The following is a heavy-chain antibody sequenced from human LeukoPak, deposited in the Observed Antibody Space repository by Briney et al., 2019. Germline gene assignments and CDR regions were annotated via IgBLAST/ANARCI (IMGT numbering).Heavy chain of an antibody. J-gene: IGHJ6*03. V-gene: IGHV4-61*02. CDR1: GGSISSGSYY. CDR3: ARYRSTVTNIYYYYYMDV. CDR2: IYTSGST. Sequence: SETLSLTCTVSGGSISSGSYYWSWIRQPAGKGLEWIGRIYTSGSTNYNPSLKSRVTISVDTSKNQFSLKLSSVTAADTAVYYCARYRSTVTNIYYYYYMDVWGKGTTVTVSS. D-gene: IGHD4-17*01.